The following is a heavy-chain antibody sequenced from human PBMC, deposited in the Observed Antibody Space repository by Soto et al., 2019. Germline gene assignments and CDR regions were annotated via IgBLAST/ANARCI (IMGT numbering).Heavy chain of an antibody. CDR2: ISYDGSST. Sequence: PGGSLRLSCVASGFTFSTNVMDGVRQAPGKGLEWVAMISYDGSSTYYADSVKGRFTISRENAKNSLYLQMNSLRAEDTAVYYCARVAGPNWFDPWGQGTLVTVSS. CDR1: GFTFSTNV. J-gene: IGHJ5*02. V-gene: IGHV3-30*03. CDR3: ARVAGPNWFDP. D-gene: IGHD6-19*01.